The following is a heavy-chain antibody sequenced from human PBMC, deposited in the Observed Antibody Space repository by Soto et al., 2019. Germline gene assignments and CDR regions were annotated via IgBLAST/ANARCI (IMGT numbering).Heavy chain of an antibody. V-gene: IGHV1-69*06. CDR1: GYTFTDYY. J-gene: IGHJ4*02. Sequence: GASVKVSCKASGYTFTDYYIHWVRQAPGQGLEWMGGIIPIFGTANYAQKFQGRVTITADKSTSTAYMELSSLRSEDTAVYYCARAVDSSSWYRGWGQGTLVTVSS. CDR3: ARAVDSSSWYRG. D-gene: IGHD6-13*01. CDR2: IIPIFGTA.